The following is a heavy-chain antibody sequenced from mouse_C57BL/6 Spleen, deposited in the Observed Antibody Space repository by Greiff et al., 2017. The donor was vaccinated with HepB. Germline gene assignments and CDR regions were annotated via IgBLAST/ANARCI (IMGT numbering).Heavy chain of an antibody. CDR2: IHPSDSDT. CDR3: AIYYDYGGQFAG. V-gene: IGHV1-74*01. D-gene: IGHD2-4*01. CDR1: GYTFTSYW. J-gene: IGHJ3*01. Sequence: QVQLQQPGAELVKPGASVKVSCKASGYTFTSYWMHWVKQRPGQGLEWIGRIHPSDSDTNYNQKFKGKATLTVDKSSSTADMQLSSLTSEDYAVYYCAIYYDYGGQFAGWGKGTLVTVAA.